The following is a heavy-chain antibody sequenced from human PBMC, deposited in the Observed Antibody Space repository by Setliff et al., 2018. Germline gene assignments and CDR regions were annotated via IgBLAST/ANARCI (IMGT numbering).Heavy chain of an antibody. D-gene: IGHD2-21*02. CDR1: GFPFSSYA. J-gene: IGHJ4*02. V-gene: IGHV3-23*01. Sequence: PGGSLRLSCAAPGFPFSSYAMSWVRQAPGKGLEWVSGISGSGGMTYYADSVKGRFTISRDNSKNTLYLQMNSVGAEDAAVYYCTGSHRTVVTVRPYWGQGTLVTVSS. CDR2: ISGSGGMT. CDR3: TGSHRTVVTVRPY.